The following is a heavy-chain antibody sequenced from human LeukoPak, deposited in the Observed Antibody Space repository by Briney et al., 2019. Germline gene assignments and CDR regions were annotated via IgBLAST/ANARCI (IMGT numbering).Heavy chain of an antibody. D-gene: IGHD3-22*01. J-gene: IGHJ4*02. Sequence: SETLSLTCAVYGVSFSGYYWSWIRQPPGKGLEWIGEINHSGSTNYNASLKSRVTISVDTSKNQFSLKLSSVTAADTAVYYCARSYDSSGYSHWGQGTLVTVSS. V-gene: IGHV4-34*01. CDR3: ARSYDSSGYSH. CDR2: INHSGST. CDR1: GVSFSGYY.